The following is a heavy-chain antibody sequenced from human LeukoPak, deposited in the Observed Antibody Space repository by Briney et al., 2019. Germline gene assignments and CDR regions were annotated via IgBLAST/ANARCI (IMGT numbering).Heavy chain of an antibody. Sequence: GGSLRLSCAASGFTFSSYGMHWVRQAPGKGLEWVAVISYDGSNKYYADSVKGRFTISRDNSKNTLYLQMNSLRAEDTAVYYCARDGVVSTGYYIYFDYWGQGTLVTVSS. CDR3: ARDGVVSTGYYIYFDY. V-gene: IGHV3-30*03. D-gene: IGHD3-9*01. CDR1: GFTFSSYG. J-gene: IGHJ4*02. CDR2: ISYDGSNK.